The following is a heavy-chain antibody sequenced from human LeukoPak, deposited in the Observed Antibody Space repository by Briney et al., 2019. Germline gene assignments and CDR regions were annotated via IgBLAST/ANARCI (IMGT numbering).Heavy chain of an antibody. CDR1: GGSISSSHYY. CDR2: IYYSVTT. CDR3: ARQISDYYYYYIDV. J-gene: IGHJ6*03. D-gene: IGHD3-10*01. Sequence: SETLSLTCTVSGGSISSSHYYCGWIRQTPGRGLEWIGTIYYSVTTYYNPALERRATISEDTSKNQFSLTLRSVTAADMAVYYCARQISDYYYYYIDVWGKGTTVTVSS. V-gene: IGHV4-39*01.